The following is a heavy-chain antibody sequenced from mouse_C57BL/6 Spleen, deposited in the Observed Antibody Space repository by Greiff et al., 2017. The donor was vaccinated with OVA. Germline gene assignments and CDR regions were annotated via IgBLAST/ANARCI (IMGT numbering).Heavy chain of an antibody. D-gene: IGHD2-2*01. J-gene: IGHJ2*01. Sequence: VQLQQSGAELARPGASVKLSCKASGYTFTSYGISWVKQRTGQGLEWIGEIYPRSGNTYYNEKFKGKATLTADKSSSTAYMEIRSLTSEDSAVYFCARFLVTTNYFDYWGQGTTLTVSS. CDR2: IYPRSGNT. CDR1: GYTFTSYG. V-gene: IGHV1-81*01. CDR3: ARFLVTTNYFDY.